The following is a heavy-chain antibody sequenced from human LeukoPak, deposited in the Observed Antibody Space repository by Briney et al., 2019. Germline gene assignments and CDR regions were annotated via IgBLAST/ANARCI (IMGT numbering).Heavy chain of an antibody. Sequence: ASVKVSCKASGYTFTSYAMHWVRQAPGQRLEWMGWINAGNGNTKYSQKFQGRVTITRDTSASTVYMELSSLTSEDTAVYYCARESSGWALPDYWGQGTLVTVSS. CDR2: INAGNGNT. J-gene: IGHJ4*02. D-gene: IGHD6-19*01. CDR3: ARESSGWALPDY. CDR1: GYTFTSYA. V-gene: IGHV1-3*01.